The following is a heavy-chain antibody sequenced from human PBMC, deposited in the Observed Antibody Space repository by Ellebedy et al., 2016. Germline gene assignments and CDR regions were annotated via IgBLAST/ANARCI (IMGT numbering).Heavy chain of an antibody. V-gene: IGHV3-30-3*02. Sequence: GESLKISXAASGFTFSSYAMHWVRQAPGKGLEWAAVISYDGSNKYYADSVKGRFTISRDNSKNTLYLQMNSLRAEDTAVYYCAKERDGYNNYYYYYGMDVWGQGTTVTVSS. CDR2: ISYDGSNK. J-gene: IGHJ6*02. CDR3: AKERDGYNNYYYYYGMDV. D-gene: IGHD5-24*01. CDR1: GFTFSSYA.